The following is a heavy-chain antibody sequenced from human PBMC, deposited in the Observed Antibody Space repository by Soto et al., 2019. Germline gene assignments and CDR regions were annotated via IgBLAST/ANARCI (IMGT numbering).Heavy chain of an antibody. CDR3: ASYRGALYFES. CDR2: VFYGGT. V-gene: IGHV4-59*07. Sequence: PSDTLSLTXSVSGRSMSSNYWSWIRQSPDKGLEWLGYVFYGGTDYNPSLGGRVSMSVETSKSQFSLKLTSVTVADTAVYYCASYRGALYFESWGPGILVTVSS. D-gene: IGHD3-16*01. J-gene: IGHJ4*02. CDR1: GRSMSSNY.